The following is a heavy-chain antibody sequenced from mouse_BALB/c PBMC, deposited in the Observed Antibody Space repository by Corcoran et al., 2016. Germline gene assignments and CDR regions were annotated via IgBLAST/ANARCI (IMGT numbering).Heavy chain of an antibody. D-gene: IGHD1-2*01. J-gene: IGHJ3*01. V-gene: IGHV14-3*02. CDR2: IDPANGNT. CDR1: GFNIKDTY. CDR3: ASDGGFAY. Sequence: EVQLQQSGAELVKPGASVKLSCTASGFNIKDTYMHWVKQRPEQGLEWIGRIDPANGNTKYDPKFQGKATITADTASNTAYLQLSSLTSEDTAGYDCASDGGFAYWGQGTLVTVSA.